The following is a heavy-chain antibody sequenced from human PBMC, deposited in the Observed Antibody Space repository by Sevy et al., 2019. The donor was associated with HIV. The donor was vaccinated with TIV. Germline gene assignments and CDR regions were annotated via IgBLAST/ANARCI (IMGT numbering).Heavy chain of an antibody. J-gene: IGHJ3*02. CDR3: VRDQWEFWSKDAFDI. V-gene: IGHV3-48*02. D-gene: IGHD3-3*01. Sequence: GGSLRLSCAASGFSFSSYSMNWVRQAPGKGLEWVSCICSSGSNNNYADSVKGRFTISRDNSKNSLYLQMNSLRDEDTAVYYCVRDQWEFWSKDAFDIWGQGTMVTVSS. CDR1: GFSFSSYS. CDR2: ICSSGSNN.